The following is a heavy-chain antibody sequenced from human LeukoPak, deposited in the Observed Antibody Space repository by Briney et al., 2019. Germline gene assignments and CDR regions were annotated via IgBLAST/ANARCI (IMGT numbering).Heavy chain of an antibody. D-gene: IGHD2-21*01. J-gene: IGHJ4*02. Sequence: SETLSLTCTVSGGSISSYYWSRIRQPAGKGLEWIGRIYTSGSTNYNPSLKSRVTMSVDTSKNQFSLKLSSVTAADTGVYYCARETRLTGYFGGLGFNYWGQGILVTVSS. CDR2: IYTSGST. CDR3: ARETRLTGYFGGLGFNY. V-gene: IGHV4-4*07. CDR1: GGSISSYY.